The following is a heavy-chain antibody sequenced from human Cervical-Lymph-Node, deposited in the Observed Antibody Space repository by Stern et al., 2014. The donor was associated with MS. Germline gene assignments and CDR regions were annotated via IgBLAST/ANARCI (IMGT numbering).Heavy chain of an antibody. J-gene: IGHJ4*01. V-gene: IGHV1-69*01. CDR1: GGPFSTHG. D-gene: IGHD3-16*01. Sequence: QVQLVQSGAEVKKPGASVTVSCKATGGPFSTHGFRWVRQAPGQGLEYMGRMIHSMGEPNYAQKFQGRVTITADESTNTAFMELSSLRSDDTAMYYCARVLPSNAYYSFDYWGQGTLVTVS. CDR3: ARVLPSNAYYSFDY. CDR2: MIHSMGEP.